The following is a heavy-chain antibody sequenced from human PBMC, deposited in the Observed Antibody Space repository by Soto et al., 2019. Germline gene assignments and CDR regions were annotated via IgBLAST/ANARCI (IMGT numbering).Heavy chain of an antibody. D-gene: IGHD2-2*01. CDR3: ARGDSTRSLNY. J-gene: IGHJ4*02. CDR2: ISSSGGTI. V-gene: IGHV3-11*01. CDR1: GFTFSYYY. Sequence: VQLVESGGGLVKPGGSLSLSCAASGFTFSYYYMSWIRQTPGKGLEWVSYISSSGGTIYYADSVKGRFTISRDIAKSSLYLQMNSLRAEDTAVYYCARGDSTRSLNYWGQGTLVTVSS.